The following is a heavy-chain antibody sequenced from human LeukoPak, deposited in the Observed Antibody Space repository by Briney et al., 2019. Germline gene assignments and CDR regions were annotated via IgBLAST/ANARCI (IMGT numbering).Heavy chain of an antibody. CDR2: ISGSGGST. D-gene: IGHD2-2*01. Sequence: QAGGSLRLSCAASGFTFSSYAMSWVRQAPGKGLEWVSAISGSGGSTYYADSVKGRFTISRDNSKNTLYLQMNSLRVEDTAVYYCAKVGGGSYCSSTSCYVHVWGQGTTVTVSS. CDR1: GFTFSSYA. CDR3: AKVGGGSYCSSTSCYVHV. V-gene: IGHV3-23*01. J-gene: IGHJ6*02.